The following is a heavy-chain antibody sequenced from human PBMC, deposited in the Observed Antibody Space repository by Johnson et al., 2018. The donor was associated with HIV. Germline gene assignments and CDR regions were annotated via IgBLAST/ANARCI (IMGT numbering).Heavy chain of an antibody. CDR3: VRGYYYDSGGYYDAFDI. V-gene: IGHV3-20*04. D-gene: IGHD3-22*01. CDR2: INWNGGST. Sequence: VQLVESGGGLVQPGGSLRLSCAASGYTFSSYLMSWVRQAPGKGLELVSGINWNGGSTDYAASVKGRFTISRDNAKNSLYLQMNSLRAEDTALYYCVRGYYYDSGGYYDAFDIWGQGTMVTVSS. CDR1: GYTFSSYL. J-gene: IGHJ3*02.